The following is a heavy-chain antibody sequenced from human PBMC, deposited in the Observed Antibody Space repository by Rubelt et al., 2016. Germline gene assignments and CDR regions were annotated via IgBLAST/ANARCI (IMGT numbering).Heavy chain of an antibody. CDR2: INPNRGGT. CDR3: ARAGPFDP. V-gene: IGHV1-2*06. CDR1: GYTFTSYA. J-gene: IGHJ5*02. Sequence: QVQLVQSGAEVKKPGASVKVSCKASGYTFTSYAMNWVRQAPGQGLEWMGRINPNRGGTNYGHKFQGRGTMTRDTSISTAYMELSRLRSDDTAVYYCARAGPFDPWGQGTLVTVSS.